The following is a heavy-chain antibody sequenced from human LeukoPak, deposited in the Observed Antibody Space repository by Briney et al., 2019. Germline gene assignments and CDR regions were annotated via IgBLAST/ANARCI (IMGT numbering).Heavy chain of an antibody. V-gene: IGHV3-72*01. CDR2: IRNKATSYTT. Sequence: GGSLGLSCAASGFTFSDLHIDWVRQAPGKGLEWVGRIRNKATSYTTEYAASVKGRFTISRDDSKNSVYLQMNNLQTEDTAVYYCAKDSVGYWGREPWSPSPQ. J-gene: IGHJ4*02. CDR3: AKDSVGY. CDR1: GFTFSDLH.